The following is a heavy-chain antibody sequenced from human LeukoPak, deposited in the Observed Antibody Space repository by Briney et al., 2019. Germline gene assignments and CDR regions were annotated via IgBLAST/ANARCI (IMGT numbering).Heavy chain of an antibody. CDR2: INSDGSST. Sequence: GGSLRLSCAASGFTFSSYWMHWVRQAPGKGLVWVSRINSDGSSTSYADSVKGRFTISRDNAKNTLYLQMNSLRAEDTAVYYCARERSGPDGEYNIYYYYYYGMDVWGQGTTVTVSS. J-gene: IGHJ6*02. V-gene: IGHV3-74*01. CDR1: GFTFSSYW. CDR3: ARERSGPDGEYNIYYYYYYGMDV. D-gene: IGHD4-17*01.